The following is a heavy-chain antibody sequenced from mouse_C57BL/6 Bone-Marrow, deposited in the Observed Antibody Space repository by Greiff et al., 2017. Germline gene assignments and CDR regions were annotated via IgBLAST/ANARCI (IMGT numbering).Heavy chain of an antibody. Sequence: VKLQQSGSELRSPGSSVKLSCKAFDSAVFPNAYMSWVRQTPGHGFEWVGGILPGIGRTIYGEMFEDKATLDADTLSNTAYLELSSLTSEDSATYHCVRDGSSSPFDYGGKGTTLTFSS. CDR2: ILPGIGRT. V-gene: IGHV15-2*01. CDR3: VRDGSSSPFDY. CDR1: DSAVFPNAY. D-gene: IGHD1-1*01. J-gene: IGHJ2*01.